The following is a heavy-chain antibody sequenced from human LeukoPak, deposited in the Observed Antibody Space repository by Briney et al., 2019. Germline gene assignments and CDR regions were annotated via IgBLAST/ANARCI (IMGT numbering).Heavy chain of an antibody. CDR3: AKARKAENWFDP. D-gene: IGHD6-13*01. V-gene: IGHV3-23*01. CDR2: ISGSGGST. CDR1: GFTFSSYA. Sequence: PGGSLRLSCAASGFTFSSYAMSWVRQAPGKGLERVSAISGSGGSTYYADSVKGRFTISRDNSKNTLYLQMNSLRAEDTAVYYCAKARKAENWFDPWGQGTLVTVSS. J-gene: IGHJ5*02.